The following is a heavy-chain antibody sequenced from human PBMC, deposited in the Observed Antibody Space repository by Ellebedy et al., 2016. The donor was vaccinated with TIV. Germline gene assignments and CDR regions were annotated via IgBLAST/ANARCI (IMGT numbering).Heavy chain of an antibody. CDR1: GYSFTSYY. V-gene: IGHV1-46*01. J-gene: IGHJ5*02. Sequence: ASVKVSCXTSGYSFTSYYMHWVRHAPGQGLEWVGLIHPSGGRTSYAQKFQGRVILTRDTSTRTFYMELYSLRSEDTAVYYCARDSERGDDGWFDPWGQGTLVTVSS. CDR3: ARDSERGDDGWFDP. CDR2: IHPSGGRT. D-gene: IGHD4-17*01.